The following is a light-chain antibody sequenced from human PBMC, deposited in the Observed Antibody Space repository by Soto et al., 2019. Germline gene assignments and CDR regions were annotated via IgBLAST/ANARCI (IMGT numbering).Light chain of an antibody. J-gene: IGKJ1*01. Sequence: DMHMNQSPSTLSGSGLDRGSRSFRASQTISSWLAWYQQKPGKAPKLLIYKASTLKSGVPSRFSGSGSGTEFTLTISSLQPHDFATYYCQHYNSYSEAFGQGTKVDI. V-gene: IGKV1-5*03. CDR1: QTISSW. CDR3: QHYNSYSEA. CDR2: KAS.